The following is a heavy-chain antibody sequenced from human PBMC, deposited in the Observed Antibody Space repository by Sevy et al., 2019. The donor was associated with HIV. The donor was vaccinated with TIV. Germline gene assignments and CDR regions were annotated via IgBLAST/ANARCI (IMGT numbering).Heavy chain of an antibody. CDR2: MNPNSGNT. D-gene: IGHD6-13*01. V-gene: IGHV1-8*01. J-gene: IGHJ6*02. CDR3: ARGGGYSSSWYPGRDYYYYGMDV. CDR1: GYTFTSYD. Sequence: GPVKVSCKASGYTFTSYDINWVRQATGQGLEWMGWMNPNSGNTGYAQKFQGRVTMTRNTSISTAYMELSSLRSEDTAVYYCARGGGYSSSWYPGRDYYYYGMDVWGQGTTVTVSS.